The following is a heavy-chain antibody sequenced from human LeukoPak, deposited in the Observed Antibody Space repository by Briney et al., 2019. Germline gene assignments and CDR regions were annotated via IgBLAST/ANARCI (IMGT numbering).Heavy chain of an antibody. CDR3: AREGRPDGGAYFDY. Sequence: SETLSLTCTVSGGSISSGGYYWSWIRQHPGKGLEWLVYIYYSGSTYYNPSLKSRVTISVDTSKNQFSLKLSSVTAADTAVYYCAREGRPDGGAYFDYWGQGTLVTVSS. CDR1: GGSISSGGYY. D-gene: IGHD2-15*01. V-gene: IGHV4-31*03. CDR2: IYYSGST. J-gene: IGHJ4*02.